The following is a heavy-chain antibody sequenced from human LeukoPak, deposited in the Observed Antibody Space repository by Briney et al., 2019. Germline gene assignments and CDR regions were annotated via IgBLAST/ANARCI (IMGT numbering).Heavy chain of an antibody. D-gene: IGHD3-16*01. J-gene: IGHJ3*02. CDR2: IYYSGST. CDR3: ARVRPGEGPFDI. Sequence: SETLSLTCTVSGGSISSCDYYWSWIRQPPGQGREWIGYIYYSGSTYYNPSLKRRATISVDTSKNQFSLKLSSVTAADTAVYYCARVRPGEGPFDIWGQGTMVTVCS. CDR1: GGSISSCDYY. V-gene: IGHV4-30-4*08.